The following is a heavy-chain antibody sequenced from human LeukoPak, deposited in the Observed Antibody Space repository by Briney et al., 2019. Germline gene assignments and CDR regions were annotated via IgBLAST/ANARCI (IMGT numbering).Heavy chain of an antibody. CDR3: ARQAIQYLSDPFDI. CDR1: DGSFSTISYY. V-gene: IGHV4-39*01. CDR2: MSYGGTP. J-gene: IGHJ3*02. D-gene: IGHD4-11*01. Sequence: PSETLSLTCTVSDGSFSTISYYWGWIRQPPGKGLEWIGSMSYGGTPFYNPSLRSRVTISVDTSRNHFSLKLISVTAADTAVYHCARQAIQYLSDPFDIWGQGTMVTVSS.